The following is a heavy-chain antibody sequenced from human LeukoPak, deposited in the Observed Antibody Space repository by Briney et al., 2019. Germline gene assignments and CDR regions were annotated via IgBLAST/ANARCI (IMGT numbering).Heavy chain of an antibody. V-gene: IGHV3-53*01. J-gene: IGHJ4*02. CDR2: IYTGGTT. CDR3: AREGRFQSFDY. CDR1: GFSVSSNY. Sequence: GGSLRLSCAASGFSVSSNYVSWVRQAPGKGLEWVSVIYTGGTTHYAPSVMGRFTISRDDSQNTVHLHMSGLRDEDTALYYCAREGRFQSFDYWGQGTLFAVSS.